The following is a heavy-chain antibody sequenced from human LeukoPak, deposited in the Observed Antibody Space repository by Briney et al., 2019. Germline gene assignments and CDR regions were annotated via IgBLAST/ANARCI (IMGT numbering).Heavy chain of an antibody. V-gene: IGHV3-23*01. CDR3: AKGEFGYCSSTSCPNWFDP. Sequence: GGSLRLSCAASGFTFSSYAMSWVRQAPGKGLEWVSAISGSGGSTYYADSVKGRFTISRDNSENTLYLQMNSLRAEDTAVYYCAKGEFGYCSSTSCPNWFDPWGQGTLVTVSS. CDR2: ISGSGGST. J-gene: IGHJ5*02. CDR1: GFTFSSYA. D-gene: IGHD2-2*01.